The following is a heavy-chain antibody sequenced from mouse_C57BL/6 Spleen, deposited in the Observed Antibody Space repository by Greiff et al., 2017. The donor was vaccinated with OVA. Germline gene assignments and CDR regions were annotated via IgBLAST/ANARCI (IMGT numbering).Heavy chain of an antibody. CDR2: IYPGSGNT. V-gene: IGHV1-76*01. CDR1: GYTFTDYY. Sequence: VQLKESGAELVRPGASVKLSCKASGYTFTDYYINWVKQRPGQGLEWIARIYPGSGNTYYNEKFKGKATLTAEKSSSTAYMQLSSLTSEDSAVYFCARHFQGDYYAMDYWGQGTSVTVSS. J-gene: IGHJ4*01. CDR3: ARHFQGDYYAMDY.